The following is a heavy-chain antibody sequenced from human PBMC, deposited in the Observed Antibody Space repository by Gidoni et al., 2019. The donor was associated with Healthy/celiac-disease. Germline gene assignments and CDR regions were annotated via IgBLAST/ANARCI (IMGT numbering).Heavy chain of an antibody. D-gene: IGHD2-15*01. CDR3: ARSRTLYCSGGSCYFPYYYYYGMDV. CDR2: ISYDGSNK. J-gene: IGHJ6*02. Sequence: QVQLVESGGGVVQPGRSLRLSCAASGFTFSSYAMHWVRQAPGKGLEWVAVISYDGSNKYYADSVKGRFTISRDNSKNTLYLQMNSLRAEDTAVYYCARSRTLYCSGGSCYFPYYYYYGMDVWGQGTTVTVSS. CDR1: GFTFSSYA. V-gene: IGHV3-30-3*01.